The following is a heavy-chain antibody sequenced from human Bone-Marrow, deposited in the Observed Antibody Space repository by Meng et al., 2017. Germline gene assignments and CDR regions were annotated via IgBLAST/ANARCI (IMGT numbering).Heavy chain of an antibody. CDR2: INHSGST. CDR1: GGSFRGYY. J-gene: IGHJ6*02. Sequence: SETLSLTCAVYGGSFRGYYWSWIRQPPGKGLEWIGEINHSGSTNYNPSLKSRVTISVDTSKNQFSLKLSSVTAADTAVYYCARAFYDSSGYYYYGMDVWGQGTTVTVSS. D-gene: IGHD3-22*01. V-gene: IGHV4-34*01. CDR3: ARAFYDSSGYYYYGMDV.